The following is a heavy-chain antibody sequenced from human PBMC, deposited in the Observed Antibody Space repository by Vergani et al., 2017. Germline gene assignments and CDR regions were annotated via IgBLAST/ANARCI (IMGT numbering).Heavy chain of an antibody. CDR1: GFTFSSYA. Sequence: VQLVESGGGLVQPGGSLRLSCAASGFTFSSYAMHWVRQAPGKGLEWVAVISYDGSNKYYADSVKGRFTISRDNSKNTLYLQMNSLRAEDTAVYYCARALYDFWSGYSHFDYWGQGTLVTVSS. V-gene: IGHV3-30-3*01. CDR2: ISYDGSNK. CDR3: ARALYDFWSGYSHFDY. J-gene: IGHJ4*02. D-gene: IGHD3-3*01.